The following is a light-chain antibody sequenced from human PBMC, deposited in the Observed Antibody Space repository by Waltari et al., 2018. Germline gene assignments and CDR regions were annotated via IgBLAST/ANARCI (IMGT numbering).Light chain of an antibody. J-gene: IGKJ2*01. V-gene: IGKV3-11*01. CDR1: QSVSGH. CDR3: QQRSNWPPYT. Sequence: EIVLTQSPATLSLSPGERATLPCWASQSVSGHLAWYQQKPGQAPRLLIYGASSRATGIPARFSGSGSGTDFTLTISSLEPEDFAVYYCQQRSNWPPYTFGQGTKLEIK. CDR2: GAS.